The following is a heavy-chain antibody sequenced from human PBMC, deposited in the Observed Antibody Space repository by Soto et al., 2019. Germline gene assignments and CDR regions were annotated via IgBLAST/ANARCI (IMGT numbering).Heavy chain of an antibody. J-gene: IGHJ6*03. CDR1: GGSISSSSYC. D-gene: IGHD2-15*01. CDR3: ASPHYCSGGSCYGYYYMEV. Sequence: SETLSLTCTVSGGSISSSSYCWGWIRPPPGKGLEWIGSIYYSGSTYYNPSLKSRVTISVDTSKNQFSLKLSSVTAADTAVYYCASPHYCSGGSCYGYYYMEVWGKGTTVTVSS. V-gene: IGHV4-39*01. CDR2: IYYSGST.